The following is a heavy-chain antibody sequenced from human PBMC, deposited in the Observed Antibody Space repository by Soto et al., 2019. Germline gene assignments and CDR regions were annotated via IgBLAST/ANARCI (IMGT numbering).Heavy chain of an antibody. CDR2: INSDGSTT. J-gene: IGHJ4*02. CDR1: GFTFSSYW. V-gene: IGHV3-74*01. Sequence: PGGSLRLSCAASGFTFSSYWVHWVRQAPGKGLVWVSRINSDGSTTTYADSVKGRFTISRDNAENTLYLQMNSLRAEDTAVYYCARVAAAGTSFDYWGLGTLVTVSS. D-gene: IGHD6-13*01. CDR3: ARVAAAGTSFDY.